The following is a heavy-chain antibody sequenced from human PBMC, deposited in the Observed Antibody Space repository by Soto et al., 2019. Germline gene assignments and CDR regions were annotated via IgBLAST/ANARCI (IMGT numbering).Heavy chain of an antibody. CDR3: DKDGFSWLTPYYFDY. V-gene: IGHV3-23*01. J-gene: IGHJ4*02. CDR2: MSDSGGST. Sequence: PGGSLRLSCAAPGFTFSSYAMSWVRQAPGKGLEWVSAMSDSGGSTCYADSVKGRFTISRDNSKNTLYLQMNSLRAEDTAVYYCDKDGFSWLTPYYFDYWGQGTLVTVSS. D-gene: IGHD6-19*01. CDR1: GFTFSSYA.